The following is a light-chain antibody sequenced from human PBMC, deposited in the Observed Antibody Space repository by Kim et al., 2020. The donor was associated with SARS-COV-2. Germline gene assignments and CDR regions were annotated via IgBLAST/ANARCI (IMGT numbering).Light chain of an antibody. CDR3: HQFKKWPLT. Sequence: GHPGEKATLSCRASQSVSSDLAWYQHKPGQAPRLLGYGASTRATGIPVRFSGSGSGTEFTLTISSLQSEDFAVYYCHQFKKWPLTFGGGTKVDIK. J-gene: IGKJ4*01. CDR1: QSVSSD. CDR2: GAS. V-gene: IGKV3-15*01.